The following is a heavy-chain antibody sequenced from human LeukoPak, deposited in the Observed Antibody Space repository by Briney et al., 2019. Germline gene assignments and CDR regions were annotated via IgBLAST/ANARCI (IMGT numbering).Heavy chain of an antibody. CDR2: IYYSGST. J-gene: IGHJ4*02. CDR1: GASISDYY. Sequence: SETLSLTCTVSGASISDYYWNWVRQPPGKGLEWSGYIYYSGSTNYNPPLKSRVTISVDTSKHQFSLKLSSVTAADTAVYYCARAKAAAGIDYFDYWGQGTLVTVSS. CDR3: ARAKAAAGIDYFDY. V-gene: IGHV4-59*13. D-gene: IGHD6-13*01.